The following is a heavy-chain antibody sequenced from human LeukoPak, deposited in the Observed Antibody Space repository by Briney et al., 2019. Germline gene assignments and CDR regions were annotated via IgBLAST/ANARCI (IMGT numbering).Heavy chain of an antibody. Sequence: ASVKVSCKASGGTFSSYAISWVRQAPGQGLEWMGGIIPIFGTANYAQKFQGRVTITADKSTSTAYMELSSLRSEDTAVYYCARVTGYMIEDYFDYWGQGTLVTVSS. V-gene: IGHV1-69*06. D-gene: IGHD3-22*01. CDR3: ARVTGYMIEDYFDY. J-gene: IGHJ4*02. CDR1: GGTFSSYA. CDR2: IIPIFGTA.